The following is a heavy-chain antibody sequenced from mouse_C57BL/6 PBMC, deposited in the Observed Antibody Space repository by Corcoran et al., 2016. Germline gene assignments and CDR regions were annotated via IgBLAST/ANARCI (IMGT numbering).Heavy chain of an antibody. CDR3: ARGPSYYYGSLYYYAMDY. J-gene: IGHJ4*01. D-gene: IGHD1-1*01. V-gene: IGHV1-85*01. CDR1: GYTFTSYD. CDR2: IYPRDGST. Sequence: QVQLQQSGPELVKPGASVKLSCKASGYTFTSYDINWVKQRPGQGLEWIGWIYPRDGSTKYNEKFKGKATLTVDTSSSTAYMELHSLTSEDSAVYFCARGPSYYYGSLYYYAMDYWGQGTSVTVSS.